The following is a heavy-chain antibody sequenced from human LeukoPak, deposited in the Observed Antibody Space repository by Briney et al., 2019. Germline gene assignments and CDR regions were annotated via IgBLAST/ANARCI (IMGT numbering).Heavy chain of an antibody. Sequence: ASVKVSCKASGYTFTDYYLHWVRQAPGQGLEWMGRVNPNSGGTNYAQKLQGRVTMTTDTSTSTAYMELRSLRSDDTAVYYCARPQPYYYDSSGVGTFDYWGQGTLVTVSS. CDR1: GYTFTDYY. CDR2: VNPNSGGT. D-gene: IGHD3-22*01. CDR3: ARPQPYYYDSSGVGTFDY. J-gene: IGHJ4*02. V-gene: IGHV1-2*06.